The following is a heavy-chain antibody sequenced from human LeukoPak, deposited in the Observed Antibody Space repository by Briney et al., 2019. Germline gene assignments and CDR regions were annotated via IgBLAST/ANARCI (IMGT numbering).Heavy chain of an antibody. CDR3: TNYYYDSRGGARDY. J-gene: IGHJ4*02. D-gene: IGHD3-22*01. Sequence: GGSLRLSCTASGFTFGDYAMSWFRQAPGKGLEWVGFIRSKAYGGTTEYAASVKGRFTISRDDSKSIAYLQMNSLKTEDTAVYYCTNYYYDSRGGARDYWGQGTLVTVSS. V-gene: IGHV3-49*03. CDR1: GFTFGDYA. CDR2: IRSKAYGGTT.